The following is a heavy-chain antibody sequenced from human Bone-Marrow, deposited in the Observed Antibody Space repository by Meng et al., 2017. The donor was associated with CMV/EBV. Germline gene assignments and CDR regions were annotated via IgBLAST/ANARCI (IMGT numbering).Heavy chain of an antibody. CDR3: VRSSGWSLFDY. D-gene: IGHD6-19*01. Sequence: VQLVQSGAEMKKPGASVKVSCTTSGFPFSDYYIHWVRQAPGQGLEWMGWVNSNNDATNYARKFQGRVSMTRDTSISTAHMELSRLMSDDTAVYYCVRSSGWSLFDYWGQGTLVTVSS. V-gene: IGHV1-2*02. J-gene: IGHJ4*02. CDR1: GFPFSDYY. CDR2: VNSNNDAT.